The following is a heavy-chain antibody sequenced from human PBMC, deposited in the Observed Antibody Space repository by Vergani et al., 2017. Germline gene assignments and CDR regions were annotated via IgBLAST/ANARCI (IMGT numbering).Heavy chain of an antibody. CDR3: ARDLRLLYNRFDP. Sequence: QVQLVESGGGVVQPGRSLRLSCAASGFTFNQYGMHWVRQAPGKGLEWVAVTWYDGNNKQYVDSVKGRFTISRDHSKSTMYLQMNSLRDEDTGVYYCARDLRLLYNRFDPWGQGTLVTVSS. CDR1: GFTFNQYG. D-gene: IGHD1-14*01. V-gene: IGHV3-33*01. CDR2: TWYDGNNK. J-gene: IGHJ5*02.